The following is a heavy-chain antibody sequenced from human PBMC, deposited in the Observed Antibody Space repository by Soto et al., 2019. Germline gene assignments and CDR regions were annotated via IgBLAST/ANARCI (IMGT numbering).Heavy chain of an antibody. V-gene: IGHV3-23*01. CDR3: AKDSYGSGIHFYYYYYMDV. Sequence: EVQLLESGGGLVQPGGSLRLSCAASGFTFSNYAMSWVRQAPGKGLEWVSGISGSSGTTYYADSVKGRFTISRDNSKNTLFLQMNSLRAENTAVYYWAKDSYGSGIHFYYYYYMDVWGKGTTVTVSS. J-gene: IGHJ6*03. D-gene: IGHD3-10*01. CDR1: GFTFSNYA. CDR2: ISGSSGTT.